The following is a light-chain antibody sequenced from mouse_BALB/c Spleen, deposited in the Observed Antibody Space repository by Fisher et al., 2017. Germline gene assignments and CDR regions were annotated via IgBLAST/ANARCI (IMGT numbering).Light chain of an antibody. CDR2: STS. CDR1: SSVSY. CDR3: QQWSGYPFT. Sequence: IVLTQSPAIMAASLGEKVTMTCSASSSVSYMYWYQQKPGSSPKLWIYSTSNLASGVPARFSGSGSGTSYSLTISSVEAEDAATYYCQQWSGYPFTFGSGTKLEIK. J-gene: IGKJ4*01. V-gene: IGKV4-68*01.